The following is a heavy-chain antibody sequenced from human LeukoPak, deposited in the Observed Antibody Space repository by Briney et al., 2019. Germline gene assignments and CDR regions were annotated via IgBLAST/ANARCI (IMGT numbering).Heavy chain of an antibody. D-gene: IGHD1-1*01. CDR3: ARDPPRRDGYNSLFDY. CDR2: INPNSGGT. V-gene: IGHV1-2*02. Sequence: ASVKVSCKASGYTFTGYYMHWVRQAPGQGLVWMGWINPNSGGTNYAQKFQGRVTMTRDTSISTAYMELSRLRSDDTAVYYCARDPPRRDGYNSLFDYWGQGTLVTVSS. CDR1: GYTFTGYY. J-gene: IGHJ4*02.